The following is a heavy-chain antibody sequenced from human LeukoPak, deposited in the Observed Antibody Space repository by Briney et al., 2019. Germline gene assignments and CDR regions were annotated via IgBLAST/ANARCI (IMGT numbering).Heavy chain of an antibody. Sequence: ASVKVSCKVSGYTFTDYYMHWVQQAPGKGLVWMGLVDPEDGETIYAEKFQGRVTITADTSTDTAYMELSSLRSEDTAVYYCATRSTPEGDQDAFDIWGQGTMVTVSS. D-gene: IGHD2-21*02. J-gene: IGHJ3*02. CDR2: VDPEDGET. CDR1: GYTFTDYY. V-gene: IGHV1-69-2*01. CDR3: ATRSTPEGDQDAFDI.